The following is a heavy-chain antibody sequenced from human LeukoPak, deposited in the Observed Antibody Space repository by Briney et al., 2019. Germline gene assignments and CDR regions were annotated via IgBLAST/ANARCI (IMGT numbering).Heavy chain of an antibody. Sequence: SETLSLTCTVSGGSVSSGTYYWSWIRQPPGKGLEWIGYIYYSGITNYNPSLKSRVTISVDTSKNQFSLKLSSVTAADTAVYYCARDRVRGNSNPFFDYWGQGTLVTVSS. CDR3: ARDRVRGNSNPFFDY. CDR1: GGSVSSGTYY. CDR2: IYYSGIT. V-gene: IGHV4-61*01. J-gene: IGHJ4*02. D-gene: IGHD4-11*01.